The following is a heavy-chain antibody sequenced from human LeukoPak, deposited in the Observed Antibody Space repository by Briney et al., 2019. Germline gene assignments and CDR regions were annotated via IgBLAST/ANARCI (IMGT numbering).Heavy chain of an antibody. CDR1: GGSISSSSYY. CDR3: ARLGIRGDYDY. D-gene: IGHD1-1*01. V-gene: IGHV4-39*01. CDR2: IYYSGST. J-gene: IGHJ4*02. Sequence: SETLSLTCTVSGGSISSSSYYWGWIRQPPGKGLEWIGSIYYSGSTYYNPSLKSRVTISVDTSKNQFSLKLSSVTAADTAVYYRARLGIRGDYDYWGQGTLVTVSS.